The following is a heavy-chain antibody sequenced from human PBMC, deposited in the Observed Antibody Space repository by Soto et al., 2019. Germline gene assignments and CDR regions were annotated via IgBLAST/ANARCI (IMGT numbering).Heavy chain of an antibody. CDR1: GGSISSSSYY. Sequence: QLQLQESGPGLVKPSETLSLTCTVSGGSISSSSYYWGWIRQPPGKGLEWIGSIYYSGSTYYNPSLKSRVTISVDTSKNQFSLKLSSVTAADTAVYYCARLSPETMANYYYYGMDVWGQGTTVTVSS. D-gene: IGHD3-10*01. CDR2: IYYSGST. CDR3: ARLSPETMANYYYYGMDV. J-gene: IGHJ6*02. V-gene: IGHV4-39*01.